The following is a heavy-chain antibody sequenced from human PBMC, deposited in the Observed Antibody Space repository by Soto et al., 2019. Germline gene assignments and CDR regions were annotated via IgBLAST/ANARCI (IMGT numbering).Heavy chain of an antibody. CDR1: GGSISSDDYY. Sequence: PSETLSLTCTVSGGSISSDDYYWIWKAQPPGKGLEWVRYIYDGGRTYYNSALKRRATISEDTSNNQSSLKLSSVTAADAAVYYCAGIVRYYYCSGCPGMDVWGQGTTVTVSS. CDR3: AGIVRYYYCSGCPGMDV. J-gene: IGHJ6*02. CDR2: IYDGGRT. D-gene: IGHD3-10*01. V-gene: IGHV4-30-4*08.